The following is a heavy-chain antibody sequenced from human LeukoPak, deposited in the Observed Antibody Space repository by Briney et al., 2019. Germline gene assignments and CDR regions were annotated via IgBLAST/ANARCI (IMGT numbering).Heavy chain of an antibody. Sequence: PSETLSLTCTVSGDSVSSGMYYWSRIRQPPGKGLEWIGHIYYSGRTNDNPSLKSRVTISVDTSKNQFSLKLSSVPAADTAVYYCARTPSRPNYYYYMDVWGKGTTVTVSS. CDR1: GDSVSSGMYY. V-gene: IGHV4-61*01. CDR3: ARTPSRPNYYYYMDV. CDR2: IYYSGRT. J-gene: IGHJ6*03.